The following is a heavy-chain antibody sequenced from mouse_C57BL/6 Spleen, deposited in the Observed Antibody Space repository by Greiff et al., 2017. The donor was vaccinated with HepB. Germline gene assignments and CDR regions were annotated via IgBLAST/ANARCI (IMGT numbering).Heavy chain of an antibody. J-gene: IGHJ1*03. Sequence: VQGVESGAELVKPGASVKISCKASGYAFSSYWMNWVKQRPGKGLEWIGQIYPGDGDTNYNGKFKGKATLTADKSSSTAYMQLSSLTSEDSAVYFCARHSGGYFDVWGTGTTVTVSS. CDR2: IYPGDGDT. CDR3: ARHSGGYFDV. CDR1: GYAFSSYW. V-gene: IGHV1-80*01.